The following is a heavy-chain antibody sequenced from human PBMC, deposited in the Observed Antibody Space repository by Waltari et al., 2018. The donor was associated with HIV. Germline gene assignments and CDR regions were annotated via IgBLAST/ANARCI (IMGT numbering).Heavy chain of an antibody. CDR1: GYTFPSYA. V-gene: IGHV1-8*01. D-gene: IGHD4-17*01. Sequence: QVQLVQSGAEVKKPGASVKVSCKAYGYTFPSYAVTWVRQATGQGLEWMGWMNPNSGNTGYAQKFQGRVTMTRNTSISTAYMELSSLISEDTAVYYCARNMVTTRQYDYWGQGSLVTVSS. CDR3: ARNMVTTRQYDY. J-gene: IGHJ4*02. CDR2: MNPNSGNT.